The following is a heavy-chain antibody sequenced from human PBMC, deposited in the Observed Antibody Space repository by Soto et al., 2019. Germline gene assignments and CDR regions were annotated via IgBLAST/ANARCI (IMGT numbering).Heavy chain of an antibody. CDR1: GYTFTSYG. V-gene: IGHV1-18*01. CDR3: ARDPCTNGVCYGVY. D-gene: IGHD2-8*01. J-gene: IGHJ4*02. Sequence: ASVKVSCKASGYTFTSYGISWVRRAPGQGLEWMGWISAYNGNTNYAQKLQGRVTMTTDTSTSTAYMELRSLRSDDTAVYYCARDPCTNGVCYGVYWGQGTLVTVSS. CDR2: ISAYNGNT.